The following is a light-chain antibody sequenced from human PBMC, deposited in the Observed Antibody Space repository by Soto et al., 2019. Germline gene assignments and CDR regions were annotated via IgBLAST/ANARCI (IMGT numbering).Light chain of an antibody. CDR3: QQYNNWPWT. CDR2: GAS. J-gene: IGKJ1*01. Sequence: IVMTQSPVTLSVSPGETATLSCRASQSVSNNLAWYQQRPGQAPRLLIYGASTRATGSPDRFSAGGSGTEFTLTISSLQSEDFAVYYCQQYNNWPWTFGQGTKVDIK. CDR1: QSVSNN. V-gene: IGKV3-15*01.